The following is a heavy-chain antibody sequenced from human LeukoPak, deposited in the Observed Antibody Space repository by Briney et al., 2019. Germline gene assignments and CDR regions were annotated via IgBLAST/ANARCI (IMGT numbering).Heavy chain of an antibody. Sequence: GGSLRLTCAASGFTFSNYAMSWVRQAPGKGLEWVSVISVSGGSTYYADSVKGRFTISRDNSKSTLYLQMNSLRAEDTAVYYCAKARDEGILGTTFDYWGQGTLVTVSS. CDR2: ISVSGGST. CDR1: GFTFSNYA. CDR3: AKARDEGILGTTFDY. J-gene: IGHJ4*02. V-gene: IGHV3-23*01. D-gene: IGHD1-14*01.